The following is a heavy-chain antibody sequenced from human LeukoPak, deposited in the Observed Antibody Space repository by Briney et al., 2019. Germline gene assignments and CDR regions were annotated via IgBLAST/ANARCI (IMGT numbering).Heavy chain of an antibody. J-gene: IGHJ4*02. CDR1: GGSVNSGSYY. D-gene: IGHD2-2*01. V-gene: IGHV4-61*01. CDR2: IYYSGST. CDR3: ARGRRELKYAPDY. Sequence: SETLSLTCTVSGGSVNSGSYYWNWIRQPPGKGLEWIGYIYYSGSTNYNPSLKSRVTISVDTSKNQFSLKLSSVTAADTAVYYCARGRRELKYAPDYWGQGTLVTVSS.